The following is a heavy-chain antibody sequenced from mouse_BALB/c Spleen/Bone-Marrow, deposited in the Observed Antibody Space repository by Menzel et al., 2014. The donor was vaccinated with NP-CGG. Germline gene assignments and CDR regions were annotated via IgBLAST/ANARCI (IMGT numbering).Heavy chain of an antibody. CDR3: ARYYYGYYFDY. CDR1: GFNIKDTY. D-gene: IGHD1-2*01. Sequence: EVKLVESGAELVKPGASVKLSCTASGFNIKDTYMHWAKQRPEQGLEWIGRIDPANGNTKYDPKFQGKATITADTSSNTAYLQLSSLTSEDTAVYYCARYYYGYYFDYWGQGTTLTVSS. V-gene: IGHV14-3*02. CDR2: IDPANGNT. J-gene: IGHJ2*01.